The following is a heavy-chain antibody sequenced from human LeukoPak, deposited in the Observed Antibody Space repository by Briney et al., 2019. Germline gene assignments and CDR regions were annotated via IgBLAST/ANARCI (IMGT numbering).Heavy chain of an antibody. V-gene: IGHV3-7*03. CDR3: AKEKSCCSSTTCYLYFDY. Sequence: PGGSLRLSCAASGFTFSSYWMSWVRQAPGKGLEWVANIKQDGSEKYYVDSVKGRFTISRDNAKNSLYLQMNSLRAEDTAVYYCAKEKSCCSSTTCYLYFDYWGQGTLVTVSS. CDR1: GFTFSSYW. D-gene: IGHD2-2*01. CDR2: IKQDGSEK. J-gene: IGHJ4*02.